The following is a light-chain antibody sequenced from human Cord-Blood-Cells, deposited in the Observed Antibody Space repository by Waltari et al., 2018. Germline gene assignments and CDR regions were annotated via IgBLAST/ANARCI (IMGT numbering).Light chain of an antibody. V-gene: IGKV4-1*01. Sequence: CKSSQSVLYSSNNKNYLAWYQQKPGQPPKLLIYWASTRESGVTDRFSGSGSGTDFTLTISSLQAENVAVYYCQQYYSTPLTFGGGTKVEIK. J-gene: IGKJ4*01. CDR2: WAS. CDR1: QSVLYSSNNKNY. CDR3: QQYYSTPLT.